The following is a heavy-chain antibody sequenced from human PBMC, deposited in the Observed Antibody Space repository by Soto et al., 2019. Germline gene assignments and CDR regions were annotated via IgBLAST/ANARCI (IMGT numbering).Heavy chain of an antibody. CDR1: GYTFASYA. J-gene: IGHJ4*02. CDR3: ARDPPPATY. CDR2: ISAYNGNT. V-gene: IGHV1-18*01. Sequence: QVQLVQSGAEVKKPGASVKVSCKASGYTFASYAISWMRQAPGQGLEWMGWISAYNGNTNYAQKLQGRVTMTTDTTTSTAYMELRRLGYDDAAVYSCARDPPPATYWGLATLVPVSP.